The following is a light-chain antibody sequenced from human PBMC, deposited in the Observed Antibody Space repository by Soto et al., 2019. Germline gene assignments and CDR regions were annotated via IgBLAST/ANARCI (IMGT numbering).Light chain of an antibody. J-gene: IGKJ4*01. CDR1: QSVSSSY. CDR3: QQDGSSPLT. V-gene: IGKV3-20*01. Sequence: EIVLTQSPGTLSLSPGERATLSCRASQSVSSSYLAWYQQKPGKAPRLLIYGASSRATGIPDRFSGSGSGTDFTLTISRLEPEDFAVYYCQQDGSSPLTFGGGTKVEIK. CDR2: GAS.